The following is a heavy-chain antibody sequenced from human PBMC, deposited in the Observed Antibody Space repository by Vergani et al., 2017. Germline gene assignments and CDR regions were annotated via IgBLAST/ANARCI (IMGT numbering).Heavy chain of an antibody. CDR1: GGSISSYH. CDR2: IHYSGST. CDR3: ARARGVDYSGNSGIYFDC. J-gene: IGHJ4*02. D-gene: IGHD4-23*01. Sequence: QVQLRESGPGLVKPSETLSLTCTVSGGSISSYHWSWIRQPPGKGLEWIGYIHYSGSTNYNPSLKSRVTIAVDTSKNQFSLKLSSVTAADTAVYCCARARGVDYSGNSGIYFDCGGQGSLVTVSS. V-gene: IGHV4-59*01.